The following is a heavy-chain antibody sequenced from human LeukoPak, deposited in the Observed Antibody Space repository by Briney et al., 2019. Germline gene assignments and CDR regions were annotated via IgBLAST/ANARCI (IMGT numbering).Heavy chain of an antibody. CDR1: GFTFSSYW. J-gene: IGHJ6*03. CDR3: ARDPLTETWYYYYYMDV. CDR2: IKSDGSTK. V-gene: IGHV3-74*01. D-gene: IGHD1-14*01. Sequence: GGSLRLSCAASGFTFSSYWMHWVRQAPGKGLVRVSRIKSDGSTKSYADSVKGRVTISRDNSKNTLYLQMNSLRAEDTAVYYCARDPLTETWYYYYYMDVWGKGTTVTVFS.